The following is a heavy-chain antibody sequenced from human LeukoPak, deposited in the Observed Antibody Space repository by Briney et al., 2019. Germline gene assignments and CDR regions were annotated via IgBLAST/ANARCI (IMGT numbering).Heavy chain of an antibody. CDR3: AKPNDSGWWKFDY. D-gene: IGHD6-13*01. Sequence: ETLSLTCSVSGGSISSGPYFWSWVRQAPGKGLEWVSAIIDDGSLTYYADSVKGRFTISRDNSKNTVYLQMNSLRAEDTAVYYCAKPNDSGWWKFDYWGQGTLVTVSS. CDR1: GGSISSGPYF. CDR2: IIDDGSLT. V-gene: IGHV3-23*01. J-gene: IGHJ4*02.